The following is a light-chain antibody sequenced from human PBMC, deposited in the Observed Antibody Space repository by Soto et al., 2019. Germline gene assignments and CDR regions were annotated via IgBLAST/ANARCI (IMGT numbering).Light chain of an antibody. V-gene: IGLV2-14*01. CDR2: EVS. J-gene: IGLJ2*01. CDR1: SSDVGGYNY. Sequence: SVLTQPASVSGSPGQSITISCTGTSSDVGGYNYVSWYQQHPGKAPKLMIYEVSNRPSGVSNRFSGSKSGNTASLTISGLQAEDEAEYYCSSYTSSSTLGFGGGTKVTVL. CDR3: SSYTSSSTLG.